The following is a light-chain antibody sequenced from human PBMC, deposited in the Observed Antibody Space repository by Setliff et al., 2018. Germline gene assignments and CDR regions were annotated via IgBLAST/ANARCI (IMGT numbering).Light chain of an antibody. Sequence: QSALTQPASVSGSPGQSITISCTGTSSDVGDYKYVSWYQQLPGKAPKLIIFEVSNRPSGIPNRFSGSKSGNTASLSISGLQAEDEADYYCSSYTGLSTRVFGTGTKVTVL. V-gene: IGLV2-14*01. CDR2: EVS. CDR1: SSDVGDYKY. CDR3: SSYTGLSTRV. J-gene: IGLJ1*01.